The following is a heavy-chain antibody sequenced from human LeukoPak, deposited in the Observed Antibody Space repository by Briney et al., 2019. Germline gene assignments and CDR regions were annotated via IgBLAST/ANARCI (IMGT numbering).Heavy chain of an antibody. V-gene: IGHV1-46*01. Sequence: ASVKVSCKASGYTFTGYYIHWVRQAPGQGLEWMGIINPSSGATNYAQKFQGRVTMTRDTSTSTVYMELSSQTSEDTAVYYCARATNFYYYYGIDVWGQGTTVTVSS. D-gene: IGHD1-26*01. CDR2: INPSSGAT. CDR3: ARATNFYYYYGIDV. J-gene: IGHJ6*02. CDR1: GYTFTGYY.